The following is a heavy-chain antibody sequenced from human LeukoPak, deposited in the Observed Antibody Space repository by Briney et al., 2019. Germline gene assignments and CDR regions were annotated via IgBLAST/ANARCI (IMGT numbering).Heavy chain of an antibody. CDR1: GGSFNKYY. V-gene: IGHV4-34*01. J-gene: IGHJ4*02. Sequence: SETLSLTCAVYGGSFNKYYWNWIRQPPGKGLEWIGEINHSRYTNYNPSLKSRVTISVDTSKNQFSLKLSSATAADTAVYYCARIEVAPIWSQGTLVTVSS. CDR3: ARIEVAPI. CDR2: INHSRYT. D-gene: IGHD5-12*01.